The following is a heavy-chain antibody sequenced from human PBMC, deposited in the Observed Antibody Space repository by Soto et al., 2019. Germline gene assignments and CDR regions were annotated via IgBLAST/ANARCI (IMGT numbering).Heavy chain of an antibody. CDR3: ATDLVSEGGEPPVFDS. V-gene: IGHV3-23*01. Sequence: EVQLLESGGGLVQPGGSLRLSCAASGFTFSSYAMNWVRQAPGKGLEWVSAVTDSGSITYYADSVKGRFTISRDNSKDTLYLQMNSLRAEDTAVYYCATDLVSEGGEPPVFDSWGQGTPVTVSS. CDR1: GFTFSSYA. CDR2: VTDSGSIT. D-gene: IGHD3-10*01. J-gene: IGHJ4*02.